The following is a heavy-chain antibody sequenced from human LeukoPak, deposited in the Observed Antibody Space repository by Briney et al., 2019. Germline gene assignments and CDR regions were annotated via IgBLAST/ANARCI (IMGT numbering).Heavy chain of an antibody. J-gene: IGHJ3*02. V-gene: IGHV4-31*03. CDR3: ARGVMATMFGAFDI. D-gene: IGHD5-24*01. CDR2: IYNSGST. Sequence: SEALSLTCTVSGGSISSDGYFWSWFRQHPGKGLEWIGYIYNSGSTYLNPSLKSRVTVSLDTSKNQFSLNLRSVTAADTAVYYCARGVMATMFGAFDIWGQGTLVTVSS. CDR1: GGSISSDGYF.